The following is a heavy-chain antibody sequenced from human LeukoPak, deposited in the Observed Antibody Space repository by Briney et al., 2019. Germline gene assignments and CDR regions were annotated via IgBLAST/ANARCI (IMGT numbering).Heavy chain of an antibody. D-gene: IGHD2-2*02. J-gene: IGHJ3*02. CDR2: IYFSGST. V-gene: IGHV4-4*07. CDR1: GTSINNYY. Sequence: SETLSLTCTVSGTSINNYYWSWFRQPAGKGLEWIGRIYFSGSTNYNPSLKSRITTSLDTSKNQFSLNLRFVTAADTAVYFCAREMAVAGPYTFDIWGQGTEVTVSS. CDR3: AREMAVAGPYTFDI.